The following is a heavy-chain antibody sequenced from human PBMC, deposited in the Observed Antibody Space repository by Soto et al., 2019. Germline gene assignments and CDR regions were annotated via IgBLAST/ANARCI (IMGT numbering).Heavy chain of an antibody. V-gene: IGHV6-1*01. CDR2: TYYRSKWYN. D-gene: IGHD3-3*01. CDR3: ARSLLEWSNCDY. J-gene: IGHJ4*02. Sequence: SQTLSLTCDISGESVSRNSAAWNWIRQAPSRGLEWLGRTYYRSKWYNDYAVSVKSRITINPDTSKNQFSLQLNSVTPEDKDVYYCARSLLEWSNCDYWGQGNLVTVS. CDR1: GESVSRNSAA.